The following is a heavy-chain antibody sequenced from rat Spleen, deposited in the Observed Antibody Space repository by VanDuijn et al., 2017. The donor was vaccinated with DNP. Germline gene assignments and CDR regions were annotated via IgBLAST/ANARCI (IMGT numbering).Heavy chain of an antibody. CDR2: ISYSGST. D-gene: IGHD1-7*01. J-gene: IGHJ3*01. V-gene: IGHV3-1*01. Sequence: EVQLQESGPGLVKPSQSLSLTCSVTGYSITSNYWGWIRKFPGNKMEYIGHISYSGSTNYNPSLKSRFSITRDTSKNQFFLQLNSVTTEDTAMYYCSSGGPNMGQGNWFAYWGQGTLVTVSS. CDR1: GYSITSNY. CDR3: SSGGPNMGQGNWFAY.